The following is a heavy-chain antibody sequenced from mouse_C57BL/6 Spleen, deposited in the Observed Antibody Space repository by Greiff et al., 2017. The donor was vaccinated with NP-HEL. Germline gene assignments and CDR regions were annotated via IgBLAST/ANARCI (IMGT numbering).Heavy chain of an antibody. V-gene: IGHV1-82*01. CDR1: GYAFSSSW. D-gene: IGHD1-1*01. J-gene: IGHJ1*03. Sequence: VKLMESGPELVKPGASVKISCKASGYAFSSSWMNWVKQRPGKGLEWIGRIYPGDGDTNYNGKFKGKATLTADKFSSTAYMQLSSLTSEDSAVYFCARFTTVVGYFDVWGTGTTVTVSS. CDR2: IYPGDGDT. CDR3: ARFTTVVGYFDV.